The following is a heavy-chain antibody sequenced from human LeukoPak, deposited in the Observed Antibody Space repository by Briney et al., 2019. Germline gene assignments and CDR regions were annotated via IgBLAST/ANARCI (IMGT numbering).Heavy chain of an antibody. Sequence: GGSLRLSCAASGFTFSSYSMNWVRQAPGKGLEWVSSISSSSSYIYYADSVKGRFTISRDNAKNSLYLQMNSLRAEDTAVYYCARDSTQQLVPSIWGQGTMVTVSS. D-gene: IGHD6-13*01. CDR3: ARDSTQQLVPSI. CDR2: ISSSSSYI. CDR1: GFTFSSYS. J-gene: IGHJ3*02. V-gene: IGHV3-21*01.